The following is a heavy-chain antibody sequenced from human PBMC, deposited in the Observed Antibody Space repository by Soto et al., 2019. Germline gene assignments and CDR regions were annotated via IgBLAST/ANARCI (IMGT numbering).Heavy chain of an antibody. Sequence: SVKVSCKASGGTFSSYAISWVRQAPGQGLEWMGGIIPIFGTANYAQKFQGRVTITADESTSTAYMELSSLRSEDTAVYYCAASIAAAGSSFYDHWGQGTLVTVS. CDR3: AASIAAAGSSFYDH. V-gene: IGHV1-69*13. CDR2: IIPIFGTA. CDR1: GGTFSSYA. J-gene: IGHJ4*02. D-gene: IGHD6-13*01.